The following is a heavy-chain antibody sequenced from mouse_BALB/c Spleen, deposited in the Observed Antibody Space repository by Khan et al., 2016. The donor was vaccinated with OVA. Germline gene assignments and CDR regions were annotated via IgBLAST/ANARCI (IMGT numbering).Heavy chain of an antibody. CDR3: GRGGKFAY. D-gene: IGHD1-1*02. Sequence: QVRLQQSGAELVRPGVSVKISCKGSGYTFTDYAMHWVKQSHSKSLEWIGVISTYYGDADYSQKFKGKATMTVDRSSRTAYMELARLTSEDSAIYYCGRGGKFAYWGQGTLVTVSA. J-gene: IGHJ3*01. CDR1: GYTFTDYA. V-gene: IGHV1S137*01. CDR2: ISTYYGDA.